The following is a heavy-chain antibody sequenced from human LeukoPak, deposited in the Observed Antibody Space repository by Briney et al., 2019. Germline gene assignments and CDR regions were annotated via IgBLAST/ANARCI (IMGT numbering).Heavy chain of an antibody. Sequence: GGSLRLSCPASGFIFSDHAMNWVRQAPGKGLEWVSIISARDGRTYYADSVKGRFTISRDNSKNTLYLQMNSLRVEDTAVYYCAKDRNDWKQGIDSWGQGTLITVST. J-gene: IGHJ4*02. CDR1: GFIFSDHA. V-gene: IGHV3-23*01. CDR2: ISARDGRT. D-gene: IGHD1-1*01. CDR3: AKDRNDWKQGIDS.